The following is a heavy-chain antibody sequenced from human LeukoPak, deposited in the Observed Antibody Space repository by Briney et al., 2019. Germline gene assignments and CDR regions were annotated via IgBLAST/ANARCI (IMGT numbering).Heavy chain of an antibody. CDR2: IYHSGST. D-gene: IGHD3-16*01. J-gene: IGHJ4*02. Sequence: SETLSLTCAVSGYSISSDYYWGCIRQPPGKGLEWIGSIYHSGSTYYNPSLKSRVTISVDTSKDQFSLKLSSVTAADTAVYYCARVIRQPSHGGQGTLVTVSS. CDR3: ARVIRQPSH. V-gene: IGHV4-38-2*01. CDR1: GYSISSDYY.